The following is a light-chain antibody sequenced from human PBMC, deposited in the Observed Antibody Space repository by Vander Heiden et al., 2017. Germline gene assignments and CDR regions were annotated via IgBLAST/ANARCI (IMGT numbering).Light chain of an antibody. V-gene: IGLV1-40*01. CDR1: DSNIGSNYD. J-gene: IGLJ3*02. CDR2: SND. Sequence: QSVLPPPPSVSGAPGQGVTISCTGGDSNIGSNYDVQWYRQLPGTAPHLLIYSNDNRPSGVPDRFSGSKSGNTASLAITGLQVEDEADYYCQSYDSSLSALVFGGGTKLTV. CDR3: QSYDSSLSALV.